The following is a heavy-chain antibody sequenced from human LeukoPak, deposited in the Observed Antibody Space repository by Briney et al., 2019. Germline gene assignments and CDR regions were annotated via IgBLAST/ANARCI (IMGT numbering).Heavy chain of an antibody. J-gene: IGHJ4*02. CDR3: AKGVDQWYNGSPFDC. Sequence: PGGSLRLSCAASGFTFRNLAMSWVRQAPGKGLEWVSAISGTGGDTYYADSVKGRFTISRDNSKNTLYLQMNSLRAEDTAVYYCAKGVDQWYNGSPFDCWGQGALVSVSS. CDR1: GFTFRNLA. D-gene: IGHD1-26*01. CDR2: ISGTGGDT. V-gene: IGHV3-23*01.